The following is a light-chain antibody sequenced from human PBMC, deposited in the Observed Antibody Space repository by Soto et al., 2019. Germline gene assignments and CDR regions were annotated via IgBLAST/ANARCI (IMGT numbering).Light chain of an antibody. Sequence: DIQMTQSPSTLFASVGDRVNITCRASQSISSWLAWYQQKPGKAPKLLIYDASSLESGVPSRFSGSGSGTEFTLTISSLQPDDFATYYCQQYNSYPTFGGGTKVEIK. CDR3: QQYNSYPT. CDR2: DAS. CDR1: QSISSW. V-gene: IGKV1-5*01. J-gene: IGKJ4*01.